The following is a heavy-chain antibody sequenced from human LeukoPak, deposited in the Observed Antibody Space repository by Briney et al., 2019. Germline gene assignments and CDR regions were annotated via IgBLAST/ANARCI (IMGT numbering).Heavy chain of an antibody. CDR3: ALLPAGGYDFGSDY. V-gene: IGHV4-30-4*08. CDR2: IYYSGST. Sequence: SETLSLTCTVSGGSISSGDYYWSWIRQPPGKGLEWIGYIYYSGSTYYNPSLKSRVTISVDTSKNQFSLQLSSVTAADTAVYYCALLPAGGYDFGSDYWGQGTLVTVSS. CDR1: GGSISSGDYY. J-gene: IGHJ4*02. D-gene: IGHD5-12*01.